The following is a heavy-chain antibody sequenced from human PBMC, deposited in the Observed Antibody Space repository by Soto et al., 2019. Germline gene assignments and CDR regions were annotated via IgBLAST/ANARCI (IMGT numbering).Heavy chain of an antibody. D-gene: IGHD2-8*01. V-gene: IGHV4-39*01. CDR1: GGSISSSSYY. J-gene: IGHJ5*02. CDR3: ARQWIVLMVYATPTRFDP. CDR2: IYYSGST. Sequence: LSLTCTVSGGSISSSSYYWGWTRQPPGKGLEWIGSIYYSGSTYYNPSLKSRVTISVDTSKNQFSLKLSSVTAADTAVYYCARQWIVLMVYATPTRFDPWGQGTLVTVSS.